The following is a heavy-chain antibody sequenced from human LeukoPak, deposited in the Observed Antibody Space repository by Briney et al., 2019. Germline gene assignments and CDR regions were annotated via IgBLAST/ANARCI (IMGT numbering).Heavy chain of an antibody. D-gene: IGHD1-26*01. CDR2: IGTAGDT. Sequence: GGSLRLSCAASGFTFSSYDMHWVRQATGKGREWVSAIGTAGDTYYPGSVKGRFTISRENAKNSLYLQMNSLRAGDTAVYYCARGYSGSYLGGAFDIWGQGTMVTVSS. CDR3: ARGYSGSYLGGAFDI. J-gene: IGHJ3*02. V-gene: IGHV3-13*01. CDR1: GFTFSSYD.